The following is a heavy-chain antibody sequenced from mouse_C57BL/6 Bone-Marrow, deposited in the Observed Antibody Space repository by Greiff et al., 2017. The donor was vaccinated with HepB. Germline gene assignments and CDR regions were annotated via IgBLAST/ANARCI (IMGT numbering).Heavy chain of an antibody. V-gene: IGHV1-82*01. J-gene: IGHJ2*01. CDR1: GYAFSSSW. D-gene: IGHD1-1*01. Sequence: VQLQESGPELVKPGASVKISCKASGYAFSSSWMNWVKQRPGKGLEWIGRIYPGDGDTNYNGKFKGKATLTADKSSSTAYMQLSSLTSEDSAVYFCAREDYGSSGGYGGQGTTLTVSS. CDR3: AREDYGSSGGY. CDR2: IYPGDGDT.